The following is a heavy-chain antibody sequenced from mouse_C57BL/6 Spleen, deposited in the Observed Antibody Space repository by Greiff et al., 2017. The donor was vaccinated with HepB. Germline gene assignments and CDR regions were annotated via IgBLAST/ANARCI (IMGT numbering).Heavy chain of an antibody. CDR1: GYTFTSYW. D-gene: IGHD2-2*01. J-gene: IGHJ1*03. CDR2: IYPGNSDT. CDR3: TSPVTTGYYDV. V-gene: IGHV1-5*01. Sequence: VQLQQSGTVLARPGASVKMSCKTSGYTFTSYWMHWVKQRPGQGLEWIGAIYPGNSDTSYNQKFKGKAKLTAVTSASTAYMELSSLTNEASAVYCCTSPVTTGYYDVWGTGTTVTVSS.